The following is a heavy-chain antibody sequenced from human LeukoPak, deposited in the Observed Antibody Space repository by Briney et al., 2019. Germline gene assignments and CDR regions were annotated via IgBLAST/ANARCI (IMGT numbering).Heavy chain of an antibody. J-gene: IGHJ6*03. Sequence: SETLSLTCAVYGGSFSGYYWSWIRQPPGKGLEWIGEINHSGSTNYNPSLKSRVTISVDTSKNQFSLQLNSVTPEDTAVYYCARAGKTQYSSSSWGSPDYYYYMDVWGKGTTVTVSS. CDR2: INHSGST. V-gene: IGHV4-34*01. D-gene: IGHD6-6*01. CDR1: GGSFSGYY. CDR3: ARAGKTQYSSSSWGSPDYYYYMDV.